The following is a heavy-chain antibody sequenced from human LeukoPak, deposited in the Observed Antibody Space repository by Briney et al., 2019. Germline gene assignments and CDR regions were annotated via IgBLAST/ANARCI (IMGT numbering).Heavy chain of an antibody. J-gene: IGHJ4*02. CDR1: GGSISNGCHY. Sequence: SETLSLTCTVSGGSISNGCHYWGWIRQPPGRGLEWIGSVYYNGNSCYNPSLKSRITLSVDTSKNQFSLTLNSVAVADTGIYYCVSTPRCIARAGSDNRGQRGLVRASS. D-gene: IGHD6-19*01. CDR2: VYYNGNS. V-gene: IGHV4-39*01. CDR3: VSTPRCIARAGSDN.